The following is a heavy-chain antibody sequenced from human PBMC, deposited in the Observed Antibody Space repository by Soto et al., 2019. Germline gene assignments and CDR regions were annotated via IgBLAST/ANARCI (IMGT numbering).Heavy chain of an antibody. Sequence: ASVKVSCKASGYTFTGYYMHWVRQAPGQGLEWMGWINPNSGGTNYAQKFQGWVTMTRDTSISTAYMELSRLRSDDTAVYYCARDPGRYYGSGSTNWFDPWGQGTLVTVSS. V-gene: IGHV1-2*04. CDR3: ARDPGRYYGSGSTNWFDP. CDR1: GYTFTGYY. J-gene: IGHJ5*02. CDR2: INPNSGGT. D-gene: IGHD3-10*01.